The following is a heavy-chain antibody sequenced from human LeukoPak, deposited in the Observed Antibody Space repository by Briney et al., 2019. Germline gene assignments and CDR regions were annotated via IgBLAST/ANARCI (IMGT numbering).Heavy chain of an antibody. D-gene: IGHD2-2*01. V-gene: IGHV4-34*01. CDR1: GGSFSGYF. Sequence: PSETLSLTCALYGGSFSGYFWCGIPPPPGKRLEGSGEIYQRGSTNYNLSLKSRDTISVHTSKNQFSLELSSVAAADTAVYYCARGQSDVVVPALYYYYMDVWGKGTTVTVSS. J-gene: IGHJ6*03. CDR3: ARGQSDVVVPALYYYYMDV. CDR2: IYQRGST.